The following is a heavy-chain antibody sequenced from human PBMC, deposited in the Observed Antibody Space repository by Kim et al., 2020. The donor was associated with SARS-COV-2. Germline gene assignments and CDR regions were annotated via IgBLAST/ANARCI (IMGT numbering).Heavy chain of an antibody. J-gene: IGHJ4*02. D-gene: IGHD3-9*01. CDR1: EFTFSGDW. V-gene: IGHV3-74*01. Sequence: GGSLRLSCAASEFTFSGDWMHWVRQAPGKGLVWLSTINSYGSDTVYADFVKGRFTVSRDNSKNTLFLQMNSLTVDDTAVYYCTRDAPGLVALDNCGQRTLVTVSS. CDR3: TRDAPGLVALDN. CDR2: INSYGSDT.